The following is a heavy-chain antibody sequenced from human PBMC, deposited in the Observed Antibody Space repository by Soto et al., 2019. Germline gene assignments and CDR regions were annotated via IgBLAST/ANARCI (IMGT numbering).Heavy chain of an antibody. CDR1: GFTFTSSA. D-gene: IGHD3-22*01. Sequence: GASVKVSCKASGFTFTSSAMQWVRQARGQRLEWIGWIVVGSGNTNYAQKFQERVTITRDMSTSTAYMELSSLRSEDTAVYYCAAELRLSSYYDSSGHLLLDPWGQGTLVTVSS. CDR2: IVVGSGNT. V-gene: IGHV1-58*02. J-gene: IGHJ5*02. CDR3: AAELRLSSYYDSSGHLLLDP.